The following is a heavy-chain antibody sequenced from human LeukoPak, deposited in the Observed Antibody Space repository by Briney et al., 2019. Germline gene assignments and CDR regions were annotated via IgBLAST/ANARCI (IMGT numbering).Heavy chain of an antibody. V-gene: IGHV1-2*02. CDR1: GYTFTGYY. J-gene: IGHJ4*02. CDR2: INPSSGGT. CDR3: AREKPSITMVRGDIFDY. Sequence: ASVKVSCKASGYTFTGYYMHWVRQAPGQGLEWMGWINPSSGGTNYAQKFQGRVTMTRDTSISTAYMELSRLRSDDTAVYYCAREKPSITMVRGDIFDYWGQGTLVTVSS. D-gene: IGHD3-10*01.